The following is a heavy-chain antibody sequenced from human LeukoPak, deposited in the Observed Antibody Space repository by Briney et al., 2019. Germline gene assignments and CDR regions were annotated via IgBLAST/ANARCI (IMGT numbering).Heavy chain of an antibody. D-gene: IGHD4-23*01. CDR3: ARGPTVVTLD. CDR1: GFTFSSYS. V-gene: IGHV3-48*04. J-gene: IGHJ4*02. Sequence: GGSLRLPCASSGFTFSSYSMNWVSQAPGKGLEWVSYISSSSSTIYYADSVKGRFTISRDNAKNSLYLQMNSLRAEDTAVYYCARGPTVVTLDSGQGTLVTVSS. CDR2: ISSSSSTI.